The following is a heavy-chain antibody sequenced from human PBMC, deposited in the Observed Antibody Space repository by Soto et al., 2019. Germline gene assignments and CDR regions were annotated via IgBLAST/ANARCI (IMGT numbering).Heavy chain of an antibody. V-gene: IGHV4-4*02. D-gene: IGHD5-18*01. CDR2: IHYSGVT. CDR3: ARGGFGDTGVDVEDYHTLDV. Sequence: QVQLQESGPGLVKPSGTLSLTCAVSGASISGNNWWSWVRQSEGRGLEWIGEIHYSGVTNDNPSLKSRLSISLDKSNNHFSLTLSSATAADTAVYYGARGGFGDTGVDVEDYHTLDVWGQGTAVTVSS. J-gene: IGHJ6*02. CDR1: GASISGNNW.